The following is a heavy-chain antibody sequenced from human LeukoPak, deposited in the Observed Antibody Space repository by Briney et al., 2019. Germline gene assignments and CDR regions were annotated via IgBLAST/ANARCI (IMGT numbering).Heavy chain of an antibody. CDR1: GGSISSSSYY. Sequence: NPSETLSLTCTVSGGSISSSSYYWGWIRQPPGKGLEWIGSIYYSGSTYYNPSLKSRVTISVDTSKNQFSLKLSPVTAADTAVYYCARVSYSSSWYGRDYYYYMDVWGKGTTVTVSS. V-gene: IGHV4-39*07. CDR2: IYYSGST. CDR3: ARVSYSSSWYGRDYYYYMDV. D-gene: IGHD6-13*01. J-gene: IGHJ6*03.